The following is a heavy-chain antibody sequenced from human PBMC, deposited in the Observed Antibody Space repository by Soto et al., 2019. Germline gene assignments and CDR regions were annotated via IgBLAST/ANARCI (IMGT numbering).Heavy chain of an antibody. CDR1: GYTFTSYG. J-gene: IGHJ4*02. D-gene: IGHD3-22*01. CDR2: INAGNGNT. V-gene: IGHV1-3*01. CDR3: AREGYYYDSSGYHLFDY. Sequence: ASVKVSWKTSGYTFTSYGISWVRQAPGQRLEWMGWINAGNGNTKYSQKFQGRVTITRDTSASTAYMELSSLRSEDTAVYYCAREGYYYDSSGYHLFDYCGQGTLVTVSS.